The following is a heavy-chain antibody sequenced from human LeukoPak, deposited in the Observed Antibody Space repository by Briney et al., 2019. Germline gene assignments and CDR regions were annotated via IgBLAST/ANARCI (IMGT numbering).Heavy chain of an antibody. Sequence: ASVKVSCKASGYTFTSYDINWVRQATGQGLEWMGWMNPNSGNTGYAQKLQGRVTMTTDTSTSTAYMELRSLRSDDTAVYYCAWSPGFWSGHPGNWGQGTLVTVSS. D-gene: IGHD3-3*01. V-gene: IGHV1-8*01. CDR2: MNPNSGNT. CDR1: GYTFTSYD. CDR3: AWSPGFWSGHPGN. J-gene: IGHJ4*02.